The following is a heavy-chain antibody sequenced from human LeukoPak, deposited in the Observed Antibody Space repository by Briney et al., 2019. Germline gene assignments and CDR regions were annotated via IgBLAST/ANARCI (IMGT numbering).Heavy chain of an antibody. J-gene: IGHJ4*02. CDR2: IRSKTNSYAT. V-gene: IGHV3-73*01. CDR1: GFIFSDSA. Sequence: GGSLTLSCAASGFIFSDSAIQWVRQASGKGLEWVGRIRSKTNSYATAYGASVKGRFTFSGDDSKNTAYLQMNSLKIEDTAVYYCTGGNDYWGQGTLVTVSS. CDR3: TGGNDY. D-gene: IGHD4-23*01.